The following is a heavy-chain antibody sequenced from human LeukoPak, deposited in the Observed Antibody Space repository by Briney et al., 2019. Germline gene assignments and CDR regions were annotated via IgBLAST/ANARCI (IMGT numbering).Heavy chain of an antibody. D-gene: IGHD4-11*01. Sequence: TGGSLRLSCAASGFTFSSAWMTWVRQAPGKGLEWVSAISGSGGSTYCADSVKGRFTISRDNSKNTLYLQMNSLRAEDTAVYYCAKVDDYSRGLVDYWGQGTLVTVSS. CDR1: GFTFSSAW. CDR3: AKVDDYSRGLVDY. J-gene: IGHJ4*02. V-gene: IGHV3-23*01. CDR2: ISGSGGST.